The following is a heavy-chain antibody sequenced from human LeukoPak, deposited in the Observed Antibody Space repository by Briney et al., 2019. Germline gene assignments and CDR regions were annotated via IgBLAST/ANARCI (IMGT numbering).Heavy chain of an antibody. CDR2: ISSSSTI. CDR3: AREGDYYYDGSGYYYHAFDI. V-gene: IGHV3-48*04. D-gene: IGHD3-22*01. CDR1: GFTFSSYS. Sequence: GGSLRLSCAASGFTFSSYSMNWVRQAPGKGLEWVSYISSSSTIYYADSVKGRFTISRDNAKNSLYLQMNSLRAEDTAVYYCAREGDYYYDGSGYYYHAFDIWGQGTMVTVSS. J-gene: IGHJ3*02.